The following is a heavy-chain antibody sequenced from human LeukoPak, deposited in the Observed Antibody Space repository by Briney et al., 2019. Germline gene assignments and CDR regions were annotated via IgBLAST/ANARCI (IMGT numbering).Heavy chain of an antibody. V-gene: IGHV5-51*01. CDR3: ARQGSTAYYDSSGLPYDAFDI. CDR2: IYPGDSDT. Sequence: GESLKISCKGSGYRFTSYWIGWERQMPGKGLEWMGDIYPGDSDTRYSPSFQGQVSISADKSISAAYLQWSSLKASDTAMYYCARQGSTAYYDSSGLPYDAFDIWGQGTMVTVSS. D-gene: IGHD3-22*01. J-gene: IGHJ3*02. CDR1: GYRFTSYW.